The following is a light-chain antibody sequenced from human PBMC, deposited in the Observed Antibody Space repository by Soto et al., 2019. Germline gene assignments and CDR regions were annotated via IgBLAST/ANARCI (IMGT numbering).Light chain of an antibody. J-gene: IGKJ3*01. CDR2: GAS. CDR3: QQYGSSPST. CDR1: QSVSSSY. V-gene: IGKV3-20*01. Sequence: EIVLTQSPGTLSLSPGERATLSCRASQSVSSSYLAWYQQKPGQAPRLLIYGASNRATVIPDRFSGSGSGTDFTLTISRLEPEDFAVYYCQQYGSSPSTFGPGTKVDIK.